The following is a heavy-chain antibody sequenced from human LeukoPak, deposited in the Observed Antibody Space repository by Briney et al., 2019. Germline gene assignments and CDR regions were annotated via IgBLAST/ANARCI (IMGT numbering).Heavy chain of an antibody. CDR3: ARSGLEGDGYNSEIFH. CDR2: ISYDGSNK. V-gene: IGHV3-30-3*01. J-gene: IGHJ4*02. D-gene: IGHD5-24*01. CDR1: GFTFSSYA. Sequence: PGGSPRLSCAASGFTFSSYAMHWVRQAPGKGLEWVAVISYDGSNKYYADSVKGRFTISRDNSKNTLYLQMNSLRAEDTAVYYCARSGLEGDGYNSEIFHWGQGTLVTVSS.